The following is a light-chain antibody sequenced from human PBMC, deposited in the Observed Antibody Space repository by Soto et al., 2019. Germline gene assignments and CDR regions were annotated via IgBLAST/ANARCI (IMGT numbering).Light chain of an antibody. V-gene: IGLV2-14*01. Sequence: QSVLTQPASVSGSPGQSITIPCTGTSSDVGGFNYVSWYQKYPGKAPKLLIFGVSLRPAEVSYRFSGSKSGNTASLTISGLLAEDEADYYCCSYTEADTLVFGGGTKVTVL. CDR2: GVS. CDR1: SSDVGGFNY. CDR3: CSYTEADTLV. J-gene: IGLJ1*01.